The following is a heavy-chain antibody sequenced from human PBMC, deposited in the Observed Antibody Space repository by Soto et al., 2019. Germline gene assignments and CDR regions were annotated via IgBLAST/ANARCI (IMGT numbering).Heavy chain of an antibody. D-gene: IGHD4-4*01. V-gene: IGHV4-34*01. CDR1: GGSFSGYY. Sequence: SETLSLTCAVYGGSFSGYYWSWIRQPPGKGLEWIGEINHSGSTNYNPSLKSRVTISVDTSKNQFSLKLSSVTAADTAVYYCARVFSSQKLYYYYYYYMDVWGKGTTVTVSS. CDR2: INHSGST. J-gene: IGHJ6*03. CDR3: ARVFSSQKLYYYYYYYMDV.